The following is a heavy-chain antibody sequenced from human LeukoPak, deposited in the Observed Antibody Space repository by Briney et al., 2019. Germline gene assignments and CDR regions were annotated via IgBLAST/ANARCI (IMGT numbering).Heavy chain of an antibody. CDR1: GGSISSYY. CDR2: IYYSGST. V-gene: IGHV4-59*01. D-gene: IGHD3-16*01. J-gene: IGHJ4*02. Sequence: SETLSLTCTVSGGSISSYYWSWIRQPPGKGLEWIGYIYYSGSTNYNPSLKSRVTISVDTSKNQFSLKLSSVTAADTAVYYCARKLWGPLDYWGQGTLVTVSS. CDR3: ARKLWGPLDY.